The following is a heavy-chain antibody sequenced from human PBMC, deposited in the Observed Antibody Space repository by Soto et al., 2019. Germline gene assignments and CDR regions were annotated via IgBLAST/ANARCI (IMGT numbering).Heavy chain of an antibody. D-gene: IGHD5-12*01. CDR1: GYTFTSYG. J-gene: IGHJ4*02. CDR3: ARDHIGYSGYDRLYYFDY. CDR2: ISAYNGNT. V-gene: IGHV1-18*04. Sequence: ASVKVSCKASGYTFTSYGISWVRQVPGQGLEWMGWISAYNGNTNYAQKLQGRVTMTTDTSTSTAYMELRSLRSDDTAVYYCARDHIGYSGYDRLYYFDYWGQGTLVTVSS.